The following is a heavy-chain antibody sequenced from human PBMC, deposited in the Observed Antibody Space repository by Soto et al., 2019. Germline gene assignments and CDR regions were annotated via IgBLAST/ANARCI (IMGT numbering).Heavy chain of an antibody. CDR1: GFIFSNYA. CDR3: AKDAVAYNGEWDWFDS. J-gene: IGHJ5*01. V-gene: IGHV3-23*01. D-gene: IGHD6-19*01. CDR2: IGGTGGDT. Sequence: DVQLLESGGGLVQPGGPLRLSCAASGFIFSNYAMTWVRQAPGKGLESVSAIGGTGGDTYYSNSVKGLLTISRDNSKNTLYLQMNSLSADDTAVYYCAKDAVAYNGEWDWFDSWGQGTLVTVSS.